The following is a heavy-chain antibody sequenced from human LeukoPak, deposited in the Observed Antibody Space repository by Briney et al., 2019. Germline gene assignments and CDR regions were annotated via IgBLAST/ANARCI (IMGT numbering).Heavy chain of an antibody. V-gene: IGHV3-48*03. Sequence: GGSLRLSCAASGFTFGSYEVNWVRQAPGKGLEWVSYISTSGSTIYYADSVKGRFTISRDNAKNSLYLQMNSLRAEDTAIYYCAKDGGSGILYWGQGTLVTVSS. CDR2: ISTSGSTI. J-gene: IGHJ4*02. CDR3: AKDGGSGILY. CDR1: GFTFGSYE. D-gene: IGHD3-10*01.